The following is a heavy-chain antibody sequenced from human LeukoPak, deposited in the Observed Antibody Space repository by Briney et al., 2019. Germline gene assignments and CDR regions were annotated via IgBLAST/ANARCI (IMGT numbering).Heavy chain of an antibody. D-gene: IGHD4-17*01. Sequence: PSETLSLTCAVYGGSFSGYYWSWIRQPPGKGLEWIGEINHSGSTNYNPSLKSRVTISVDTSKNQLSLKLSSVTAADTAVYYCARVMTTVTPWGQGTLVTVSS. CDR2: INHSGST. V-gene: IGHV4-34*01. CDR3: ARVMTTVTP. CDR1: GGSFSGYY. J-gene: IGHJ5*02.